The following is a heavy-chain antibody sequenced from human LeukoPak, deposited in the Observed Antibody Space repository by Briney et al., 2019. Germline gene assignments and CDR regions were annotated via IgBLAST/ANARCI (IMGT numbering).Heavy chain of an antibody. V-gene: IGHV1-2*02. J-gene: IGHJ4*02. Sequence: ASVTVSCKASGYTFIDYYMHWGRQAPGQGLEWMGWINPNSGGTNYAQKFQGRVTITRDTSISTAYMELSRLRSDDTAVYYCAVPAGTGVHNSWGQGTLVTVSS. D-gene: IGHD7-27*01. CDR1: GYTFIDYY. CDR2: INPNSGGT. CDR3: AVPAGTGVHNS.